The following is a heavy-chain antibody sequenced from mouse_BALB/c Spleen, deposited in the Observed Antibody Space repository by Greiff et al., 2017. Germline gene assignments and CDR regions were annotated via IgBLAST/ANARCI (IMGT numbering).Heavy chain of an antibody. J-gene: IGHJ2*01. CDR1: GFTFSSYG. V-gene: IGHV5-6*01. D-gene: IGHD1-1*02. CDR2: ISSGGSYT. CDR3: ARRGGKGPHDY. Sequence: EVQVVESGGDLVKPGGSLKLSCAASGFTFSSYGMSWVRQTPDKRLEWVATISSGGSYTYYPDSVKGRFTISRDNAKNTLYLQMSSLKSEDTAMYYCARRGGKGPHDYWGQGTTLTVSS.